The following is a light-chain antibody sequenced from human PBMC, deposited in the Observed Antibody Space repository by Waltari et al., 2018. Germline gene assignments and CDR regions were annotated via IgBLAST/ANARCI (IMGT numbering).Light chain of an antibody. V-gene: IGKV1-12*01. CDR3: QQAHSWPLA. J-gene: IGKJ4*01. CDR2: SAS. CDR1: RDLSGC. Sequence: DIQMTQSPSSVSASVGDSVTITCRASRDLSGCLAWYQHKPGKPPKLLINSASTLQNGVPTRFSGSVSGTEFTLTISSLLPEDFATYYCQQAHSWPLAFGGGTEVEI.